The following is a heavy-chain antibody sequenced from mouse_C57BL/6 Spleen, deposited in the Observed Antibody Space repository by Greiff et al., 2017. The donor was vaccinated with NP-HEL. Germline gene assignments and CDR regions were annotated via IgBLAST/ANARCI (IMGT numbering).Heavy chain of an antibody. J-gene: IGHJ3*01. V-gene: IGHV3-6*01. Sequence: DVQLQESGPGLVKPSQSLSLTCSVTGYSITRGYYWNWLRQFPGNKLEWMGYISYDGSNNYNPSLKNRISITRDTSKNQFFLKLNSVTTEDTATDYCARDYGSSYTWFAYWGKGTLVTVSA. CDR2: ISYDGSN. D-gene: IGHD1-1*01. CDR1: GYSITRGYY. CDR3: ARDYGSSYTWFAY.